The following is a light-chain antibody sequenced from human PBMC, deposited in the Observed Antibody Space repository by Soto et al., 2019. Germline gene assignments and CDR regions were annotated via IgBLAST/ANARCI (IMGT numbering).Light chain of an antibody. Sequence: DIQMTQAPSSLSASVGDRVTITCRASQGVSNYLAWYQQKPGKVPKLLVYAASVLQPGVPSRFSGSASGTDFTLTISSLQPEDVATYYCQKYNSAPRSFGPGTKVEI. CDR1: QGVSNY. V-gene: IGKV1-27*01. CDR2: AAS. J-gene: IGKJ1*01. CDR3: QKYNSAPRS.